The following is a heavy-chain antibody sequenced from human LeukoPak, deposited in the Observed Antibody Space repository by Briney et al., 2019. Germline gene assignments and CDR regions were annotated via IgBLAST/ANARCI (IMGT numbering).Heavy chain of an antibody. CDR3: AKQAPLRYFDWLASFDY. Sequence: PGGSLRLSCAASGFTFSSYGMSWVRQAPGKGLEWVSAISGSGGSTYYADSVKGRFTISRDNSKNTLYLQMNSLRAEDTAVYYCAKQAPLRYFDWLASFDYWGQGTLVTVSS. D-gene: IGHD3-9*01. CDR1: GFTFSSYG. V-gene: IGHV3-23*01. CDR2: ISGSGGST. J-gene: IGHJ4*02.